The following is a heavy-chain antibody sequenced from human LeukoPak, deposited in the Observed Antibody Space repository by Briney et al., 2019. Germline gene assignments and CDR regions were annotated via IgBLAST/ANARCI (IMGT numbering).Heavy chain of an antibody. D-gene: IGHD6-6*01. V-gene: IGHV4-30-4*08. CDR1: GASISSGDYY. J-gene: IGHJ4*02. Sequence: PSETLSLTCTVSGASISSGDYYWSWIRQPPGKGLEWLGYMYYSGITYYNPSLRSRIAMSLDTSNSQFSLKLSSVTAADTAVYYCARVDAPPFSTIAGRGPFDYWGRGTLVTVSS. CDR2: MYYSGIT. CDR3: ARVDAPPFSTIAGRGPFDY.